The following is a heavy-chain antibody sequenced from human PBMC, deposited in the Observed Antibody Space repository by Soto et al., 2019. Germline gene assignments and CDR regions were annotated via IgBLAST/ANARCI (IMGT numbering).Heavy chain of an antibody. V-gene: IGHV3-11*06. CDR2: IIGLATAA. Sequence: GGSLRLSCAASGFTFSDCYLIWIRQALGKGLEWISYIIGLATAARYADSVKGRFTISRENVNKSVFLQMNSLTAEDAAVYYGARGRGGATYYFDNWGHETRVTVSS. CDR1: GFTFSDCY. D-gene: IGHD1-26*01. J-gene: IGHJ4*03. CDR3: ARGRGGATYYFDN.